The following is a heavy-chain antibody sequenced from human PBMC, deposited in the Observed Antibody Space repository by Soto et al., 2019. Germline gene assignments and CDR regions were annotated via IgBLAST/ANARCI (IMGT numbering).Heavy chain of an antibody. V-gene: IGHV3-15*07. CDR3: CTVLWRGGFDP. CDR1: DFTFSNAY. D-gene: IGHD2-21*01. CDR2: IRSKSAGGTT. Sequence: EVQLVESGGGLVKPGGSLRLSCAASDFTFSNAYMNWVRQAPGKGLEWVGRIRSKSAGGTTEYSPPVKGRFTISRDDSTNTLYLQMDSLKTEDRAVSYCCTVLWRGGFDPWGQGTLVTVSS. J-gene: IGHJ5*02.